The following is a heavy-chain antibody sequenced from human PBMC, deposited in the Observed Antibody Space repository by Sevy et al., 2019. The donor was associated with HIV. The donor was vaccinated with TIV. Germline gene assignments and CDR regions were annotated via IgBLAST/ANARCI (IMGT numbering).Heavy chain of an antibody. V-gene: IGHV3-23*01. CDR2: ISISGIKT. CDR1: GFTFSNYA. J-gene: IGHJ4*02. Sequence: GESLKISCAASGFTFSNYAMSWVRQAPGKGLEWVSSISISGIKTYYADSVKGWFTISRDNSKNTLYLQMNSLRADDTAVYYCAKEWTQLSDWYGELDYWGQGSLVTVSS. CDR3: AKEWTQLSDWYGELDY. D-gene: IGHD6-19*01.